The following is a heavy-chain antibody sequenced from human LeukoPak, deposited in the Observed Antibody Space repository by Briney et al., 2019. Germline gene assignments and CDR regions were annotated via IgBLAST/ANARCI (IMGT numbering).Heavy chain of an antibody. CDR3: ARQLSRSSWYYFDH. CDR2: IYYAGST. V-gene: IGHV4-39*01. D-gene: IGHD6-13*01. J-gene: IGHJ4*02. Sequence: PSETLSLTCTVSGDSISSASYYWGWIRQPPGEGLEWIGSIYYAGSTYYNPSLKSRVTISVDASKTQFSLKLSSVTAADTAVYYCARQLSRSSWYYFDHWGQGTLVTVS. CDR1: GDSISSASYY.